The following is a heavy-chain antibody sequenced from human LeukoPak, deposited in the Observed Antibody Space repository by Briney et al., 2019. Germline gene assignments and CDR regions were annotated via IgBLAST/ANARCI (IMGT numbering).Heavy chain of an antibody. D-gene: IGHD2-2*01. V-gene: IGHV3-74*01. J-gene: IGHJ4*02. CDR2: INSDGSST. Sequence: GGSLRLSCAASGFTFSSYWMHWVRQAPGKGLVWVSRINSDGSSTSYADSVKGRFTISRDNAKNTLYLQMNSLRAEDTAVYYCARIGRGTQRYCSSTSCLRQDYGDPYYFDYWGQGTLVTVSS. CDR1: GFTFSSYW. CDR3: ARIGRGTQRYCSSTSCLRQDYGDPYYFDY.